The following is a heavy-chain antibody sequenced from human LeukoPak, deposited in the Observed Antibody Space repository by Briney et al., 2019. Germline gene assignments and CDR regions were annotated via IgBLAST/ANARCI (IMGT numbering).Heavy chain of an antibody. Sequence: SQTLSLTCAVSGGSISSGGYSWSWIRQPPGKGLEWIGYIYHSGSTYYNPSLKSRVTISVDTPKNQFSLKLSSVTAADTAVYYCARIGHEDYYFDYWGQGTLVTVSS. V-gene: IGHV4-30-2*02. J-gene: IGHJ4*02. D-gene: IGHD2/OR15-2a*01. CDR3: ARIGHEDYYFDY. CDR1: GGSISSGGYS. CDR2: IYHSGST.